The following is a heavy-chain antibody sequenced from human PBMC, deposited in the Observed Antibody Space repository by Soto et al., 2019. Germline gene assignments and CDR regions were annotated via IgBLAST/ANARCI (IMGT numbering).Heavy chain of an antibody. CDR1: GFTFGTYS. Sequence: EVLLVESGGGLVKPGGSLRLSCAASGFTFGTYSINWVRQAPGKGLEWVSSISSTSTNIYYADSVKGRFTISRDNAKNSVYLQMNSLRAEDTAVYYCARDLKYYASSAATATTDYWGQGTLVTVSS. CDR2: ISSTSTNI. CDR3: ARDLKYYASSAATATTDY. V-gene: IGHV3-21*01. D-gene: IGHD3-22*01. J-gene: IGHJ4*02.